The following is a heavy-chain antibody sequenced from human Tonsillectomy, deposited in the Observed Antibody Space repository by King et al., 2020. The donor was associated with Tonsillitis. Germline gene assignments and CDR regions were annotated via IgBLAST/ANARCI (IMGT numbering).Heavy chain of an antibody. CDR1: GFTFSSYA. V-gene: IGHV3-23*04. CDR2: ISGSGGST. J-gene: IGHJ5*02. CDR3: ARLNVFRYFYWLSHHNWFDP. Sequence: VQLVESGGGLVQPGGSLRLSCAASGFTFSSYAMSWVRQSPGKGLEWVSAISGSGGSTYYADSVKGRFTISRDNSMNTLYLPMNSLRAEDTAVYYCARLNVFRYFYWLSHHNWFDPWGQGTLVTVSS. D-gene: IGHD3-9*01.